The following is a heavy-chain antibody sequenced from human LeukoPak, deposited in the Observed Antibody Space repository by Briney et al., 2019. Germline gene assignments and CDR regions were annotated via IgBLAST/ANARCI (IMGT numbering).Heavy chain of an antibody. CDR1: GGSMNNFC. V-gene: IGHV4-59*01. D-gene: IGHD5-24*01. CDR3: ARGSEEVSTISEAFDI. Sequence: PSETLSLTCIVSGGSMNNFCWTWIRQTPPKRLEWIGYVYFNCSSKYNPSLERRVTISLDTSKNQFSLRLTSVTAADTAIYYCARGSEEVSTISEAFDIWGQGTAVTVSS. J-gene: IGHJ3*02. CDR2: VYFNCSS.